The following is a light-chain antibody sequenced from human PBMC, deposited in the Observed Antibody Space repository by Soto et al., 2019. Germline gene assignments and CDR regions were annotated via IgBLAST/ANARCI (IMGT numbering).Light chain of an antibody. CDR2: GAS. Sequence: VLSQSPGTLSMSPGGRAVLSCRASQSLSSSSLAWYQQKPGQAPRLLISGASSRAADIPDRFSGSGSGTDFTLTINRLEPEDFAVYYCQQRSNWPPRITFGQGTRLEIK. CDR1: QSLSSSS. V-gene: IGKV3D-20*02. CDR3: QQRSNWPPRIT. J-gene: IGKJ5*01.